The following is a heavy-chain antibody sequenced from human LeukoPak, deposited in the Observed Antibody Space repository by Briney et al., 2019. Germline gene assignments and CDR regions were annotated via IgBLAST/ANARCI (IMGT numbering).Heavy chain of an antibody. V-gene: IGHV3-30*03. CDR2: ISYDGSDE. D-gene: IGHD3-16*02. CDR3: ARSTFGGIIVIGDY. CDR1: GFIFSSHG. J-gene: IGHJ4*02. Sequence: PGRSLRLSCAASGFIFSSHGMHWVRQAPGKGLEWVAVISYDGSDEYYADSVKGRFIISRDNSKNTLFLQMNSLRPEDTAVYYCARSTFGGIIVIGDYWGQGTLVTVSS.